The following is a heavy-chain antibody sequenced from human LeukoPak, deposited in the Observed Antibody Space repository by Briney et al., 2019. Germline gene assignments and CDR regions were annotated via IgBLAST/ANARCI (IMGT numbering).Heavy chain of an antibody. CDR3: AVRYFDGRYYGMDV. CDR2: INHSGST. Sequence: SETLSLTCAVYGGSFSGYYWSWIRQPPGKGLEWIGEINHSGSTNYNPSLKSRVTISVDTPKNQFSLKLSSVTAADTAVYYCAVRYFDGRYYGMDVWGQGTTVTVSS. D-gene: IGHD3-9*01. CDR1: GGSFSGYY. J-gene: IGHJ6*02. V-gene: IGHV4-34*01.